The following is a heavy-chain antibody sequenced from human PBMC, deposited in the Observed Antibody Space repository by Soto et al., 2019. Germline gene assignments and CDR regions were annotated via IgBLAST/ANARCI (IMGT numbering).Heavy chain of an antibody. V-gene: IGHV5-51*01. Sequence: PGESLKISCKGSGYSFTSYCIGWVRQMPGKGLEWMGIIYPGDSDTRYSPSFQGQVTISADKSISTAYLQWSSLKASDTAMYYCARLRYSSSLFRWFDPWGQGTLVTVSS. J-gene: IGHJ5*02. CDR2: IYPGDSDT. CDR1: GYSFTSYC. CDR3: ARLRYSSSLFRWFDP. D-gene: IGHD6-6*01.